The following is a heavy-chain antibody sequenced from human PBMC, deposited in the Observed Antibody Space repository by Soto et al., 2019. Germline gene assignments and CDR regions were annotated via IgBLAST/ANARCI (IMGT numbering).Heavy chain of an antibody. CDR1: GFTFVDYA. D-gene: IGHD2-2*01. CDR2: ISWNSGSI. V-gene: IGHV3-9*01. CDR3: AKDGGSRDIVVVPAAMNWFDP. J-gene: IGHJ5*02. Sequence: GGSLRLSCAAAGFTFVDYAMHWVRQAPGKGLEWVSGISWNSGSIGYADSVKGRFTISRDNAKNSLYLKMNSLRAEDTALYYCAKDGGSRDIVVVPAAMNWFDPWGLGTLVTVSS.